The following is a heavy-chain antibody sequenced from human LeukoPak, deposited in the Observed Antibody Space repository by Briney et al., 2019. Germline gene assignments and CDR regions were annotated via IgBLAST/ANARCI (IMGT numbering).Heavy chain of an antibody. CDR3: ARGMIAAAAHFDY. J-gene: IGHJ4*02. V-gene: IGHV4-34*01. CDR2: INHSGST. Sequence: SETLSLTCTVSGGSISSYYWSWIWQPPGKGLEWIGEINHSGSTNYNPSLKSRVTISVDTSKNQFSLKLSSVTAADTAVYYCARGMIAAAAHFDYWGQGTLVTVSS. CDR1: GGSISSYY. D-gene: IGHD6-13*01.